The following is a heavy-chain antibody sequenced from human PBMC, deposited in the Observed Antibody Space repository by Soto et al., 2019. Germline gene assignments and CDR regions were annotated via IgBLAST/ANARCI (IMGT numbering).Heavy chain of an antibody. CDR2: INPNSGDT. Sequence: QVQLVQSGAEVKKPGASVKVSCKASGYNFTGYYMHWVRQAPGQGLVRMGWINPNSGDTKYAQKFQGRVTMTRDTSSSTADLELSRLRSDDTAVYYCARDKYLSNFGFYYYYGMDVWGQGTTVTVSS. CDR1: GYNFTGYY. D-gene: IGHD1-7*01. CDR3: ARDKYLSNFGFYYYYGMDV. J-gene: IGHJ6*02. V-gene: IGHV1-2*02.